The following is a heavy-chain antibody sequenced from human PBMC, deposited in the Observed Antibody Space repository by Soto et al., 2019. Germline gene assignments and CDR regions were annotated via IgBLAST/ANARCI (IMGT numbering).Heavy chain of an antibody. D-gene: IGHD4-17*01. CDR3: AKGQDYGDYGGLDY. CDR1: GFTFSSYA. Sequence: GGSLRLSCAASGFTFSSYAMSWVRQAPGKGLEWVSAISGSGGNTYYADSVKGRFTISRDNSKNTLYLQMNSLRAEDTAVYYCAKGQDYGDYGGLDYWGQGTLVTVSS. V-gene: IGHV3-23*01. CDR2: ISGSGGNT. J-gene: IGHJ4*02.